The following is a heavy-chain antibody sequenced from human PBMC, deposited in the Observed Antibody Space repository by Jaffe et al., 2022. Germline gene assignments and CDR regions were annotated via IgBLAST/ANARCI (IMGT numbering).Heavy chain of an antibody. CDR3: TRDYYGSGSSPMPY. Sequence: EVQLVESGGGLVQPGRSLRLSCTASGFTFGDYAMSWFRQAPGKGLEWVGFIRSKAYGGTTEYAASVKGRFTISRDDSKSIAYLQMNSLKTEDTAVYYCTRDYYGSGSSPMPYWGQGTLVTVSS. D-gene: IGHD3-10*01. CDR2: IRSKAYGGTT. V-gene: IGHV3-49*03. CDR1: GFTFGDYA. J-gene: IGHJ4*02.